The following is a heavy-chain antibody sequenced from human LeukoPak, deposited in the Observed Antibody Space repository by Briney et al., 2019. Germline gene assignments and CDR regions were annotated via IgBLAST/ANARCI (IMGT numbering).Heavy chain of an antibody. V-gene: IGHV3-23*01. CDR3: AKNTILDSRSY. CDR2: INSGGDRT. J-gene: IGHJ4*02. D-gene: IGHD3-3*01. Sequence: PGGSLRPSCAASGFTFSSYAMGWVPQAPGKGLEWVSAINSGGDRTYKADSVKGRFTISRDNSTNTLFLEMNSLRAEETAVYYCAKNTILDSRSYWGQGTLVTVSS. CDR1: GFTFSSYA.